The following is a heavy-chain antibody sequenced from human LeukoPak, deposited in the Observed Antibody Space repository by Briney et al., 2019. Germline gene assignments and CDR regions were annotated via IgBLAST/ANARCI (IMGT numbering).Heavy chain of an antibody. V-gene: IGHV3-66*01. Sequence: GGSLRLSCAASGFTVSSNYMSWVRQAPGKGLEWVSVIYSGGSTYYADSVKGRFTISRDNSKNTLYLQMNSLRAGDTAVYYCAKSTIFGVVINTPGIFADWGQGTLVTVSS. D-gene: IGHD3-3*01. J-gene: IGHJ4*02. CDR3: AKSTIFGVVINTPGIFAD. CDR2: IYSGGST. CDR1: GFTVSSNY.